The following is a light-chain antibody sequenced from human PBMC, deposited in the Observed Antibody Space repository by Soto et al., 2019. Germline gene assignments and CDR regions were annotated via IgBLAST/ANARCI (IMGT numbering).Light chain of an antibody. CDR3: CSYTTNNTWV. Sequence: QSVLTQPASVSGSPGQSITISCTGTNSDVGAYNYVSWYQEHPGKAPKLIIYEVNDRPSGVSTRFSASKSGNTASLTISGLQPDDEADYYCCSYTTNNTWVFGGGTKVTV. V-gene: IGLV2-14*01. CDR1: NSDVGAYNY. J-gene: IGLJ3*02. CDR2: EVN.